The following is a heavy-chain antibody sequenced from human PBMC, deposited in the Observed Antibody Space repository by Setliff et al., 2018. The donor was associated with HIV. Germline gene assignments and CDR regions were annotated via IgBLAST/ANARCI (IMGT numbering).Heavy chain of an antibody. Sequence: GASVKVSCKASGYTFTNYAMHWVRQAPGQRLEWMGWINAGNGDTKYSQKFQGRVTFTRDTSASAAYMDLSSLRSEDTAVYYCARIWGIPPLYYFDYWGQGTLVTVSS. CDR1: GYTFTNYA. V-gene: IGHV1-3*01. CDR3: ARIWGIPPLYYFDY. CDR2: INAGNGDT. D-gene: IGHD3-16*01. J-gene: IGHJ4*02.